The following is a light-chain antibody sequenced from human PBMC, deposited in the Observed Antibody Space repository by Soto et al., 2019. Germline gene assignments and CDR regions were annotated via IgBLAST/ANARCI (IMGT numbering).Light chain of an antibody. CDR1: SSNIGSNY. CDR3: AAGDDSMSAL. Sequence: QSVLTQPPSASGTPGQRVTISCSGSSSNIGSNYVYWYQQLPGTAPNLLIYRNNQRPSGVPDRFSGSKSGTSASLAISGLPDEEEADYYCAAGDDSMSALFGGGTKLTVL. CDR2: RNN. V-gene: IGLV1-47*01. J-gene: IGLJ2*01.